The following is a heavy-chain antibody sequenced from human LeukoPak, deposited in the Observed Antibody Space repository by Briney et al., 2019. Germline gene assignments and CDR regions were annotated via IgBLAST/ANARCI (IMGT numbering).Heavy chain of an antibody. Sequence: SQTLSLTCTVSGGSISSGGYYWSWSRQHPGKGLEWIGYIYYSGSTYYNPSLKSRVTISVDTSKNQFSLKLSSVTAEDTAVYYCAKEIAVAGPGVVDYWGQGTLVTVSS. V-gene: IGHV4-31*03. CDR1: GGSISSGGYY. D-gene: IGHD6-19*01. CDR2: IYYSGST. J-gene: IGHJ4*02. CDR3: AKEIAVAGPGVVDY.